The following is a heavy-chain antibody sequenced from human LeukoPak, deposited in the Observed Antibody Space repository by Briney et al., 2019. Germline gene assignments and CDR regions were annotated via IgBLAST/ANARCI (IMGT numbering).Heavy chain of an antibody. CDR2: ISGSGGGT. D-gene: IGHD3-3*01. CDR3: AKDPRILRFTDY. V-gene: IGHV3-23*01. Sequence: GGSLRLSCAASGFTFSSYAMSWVRQAPGKGLEWVSAISGSGGGTYYADSVKGRFTISRDNSKNTLYLQMNSLRAEDTAVYYCAKDPRILRFTDYWGLGTLVTVSS. J-gene: IGHJ4*02. CDR1: GFTFSSYA.